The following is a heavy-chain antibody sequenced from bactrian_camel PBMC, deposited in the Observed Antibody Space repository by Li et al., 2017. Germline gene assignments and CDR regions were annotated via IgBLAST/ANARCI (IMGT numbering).Heavy chain of an antibody. D-gene: IGHD2*01. J-gene: IGHJ4*01. Sequence: VQLVESGGSLVQPGGSLTLSCAASEGAYRKYYMGWLRQAPGKEREAVATISSEGVPSVAESLKGRFTISHDRAKNTVYLQMNSLKPEDTAMYYCATGYGGQWSPPFQGNVYKYWGQGTQVTVS. V-gene: IGHV3S53*01. CDR3: ATGYGGQWSPPFQGNVYKY. CDR2: ISSEGVP. CDR1: EGAYRKYY.